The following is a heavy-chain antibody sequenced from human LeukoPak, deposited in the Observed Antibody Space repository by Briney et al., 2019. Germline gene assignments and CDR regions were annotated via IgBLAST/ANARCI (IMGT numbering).Heavy chain of an antibody. CDR1: GFTFSSYA. J-gene: IGHJ4*02. CDR2: ISYDGNTI. Sequence: PGGSLRLSCAASGFTFSSYAMHWVRQAPGKGLEWVAVISYDGNTIHYADSVKGRFIISRDTSKNTLYLQMNSLRAEDTAVYYCARSGGLQKFDYWGQGTLVTVSS. D-gene: IGHD4-11*01. V-gene: IGHV3-30-3*01. CDR3: ARSGGLQKFDY.